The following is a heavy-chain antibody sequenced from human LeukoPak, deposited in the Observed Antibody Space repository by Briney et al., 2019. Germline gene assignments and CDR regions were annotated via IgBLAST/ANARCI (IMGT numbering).Heavy chain of an antibody. D-gene: IGHD3-16*02. V-gene: IGHV3-23*01. CDR3: AKSLGVGGYTRYKGFDQ. CDR1: GFTFNSFA. CDR2: ISGSDGTS. Sequence: GGSLSLSCVASGFTFNSFAMNWVRQAPGRGLEWVSSISGSDGTSHYADFVKGRFTISRDNSKNTLYLQMNSLRAEDTAAYYCAKSLGVGGYTRYKGFDQWGQGTLVVVSS. J-gene: IGHJ4*02.